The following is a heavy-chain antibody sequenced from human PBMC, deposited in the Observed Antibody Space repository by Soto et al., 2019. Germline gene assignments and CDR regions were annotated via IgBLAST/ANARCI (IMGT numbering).Heavy chain of an antibody. D-gene: IGHD3-22*01. J-gene: IGHJ4*02. CDR2: ISSSSSTI. V-gene: IGHV3-48*02. CDR3: ARDRYGRYYDSSGYYFDY. CDR1: GFTFSSYS. Sequence: GGSLRLSCAASGFTFSSYSMNWVRQAPGKGLEWVSYISSSSSTIYYADSVKGRFAISRDNAKNSLYLQMNSLRDEDTAVYYCARDRYGRYYDSSGYYFDYLGQGTLVTVSS.